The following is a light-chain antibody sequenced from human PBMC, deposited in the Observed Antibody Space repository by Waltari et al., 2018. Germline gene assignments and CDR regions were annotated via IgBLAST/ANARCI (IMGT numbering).Light chain of an antibody. J-gene: IGLJ1*01. V-gene: IGLV2-11*01. Sequence: QSALTQPRSVSGSPGQSVTISCTATISHVGTSNSVSWYQQPPGKAPKLIIYELTKRPSGVPDRLSGSKSGNTASLTISGLQAEDEADYYCCSYAGRYTFVFGTGTKVTVL. CDR1: ISHVGTSNS. CDR3: CSYAGRYTFV. CDR2: ELT.